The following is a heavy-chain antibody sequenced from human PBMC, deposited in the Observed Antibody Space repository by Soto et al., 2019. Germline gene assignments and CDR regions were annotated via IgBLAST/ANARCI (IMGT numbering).Heavy chain of an antibody. CDR1: GQSFSGHS. D-gene: IGHD1-1*01. Sequence: QVQLQQWGAGLVKPSETLSLSCAVYGQSFSGHSWAWIRQPPGKGLEWIGEINESGSTYSKPSLKSPATISTDMSQKHSSLKLSSVRAADTAAYFCARGSGIVALPGELEDVKYDFWGQGTLVTVSS. J-gene: IGHJ4*02. V-gene: IGHV4-34*01. CDR3: ARGSGIVALPGELEDVKYDF. CDR2: INESGST.